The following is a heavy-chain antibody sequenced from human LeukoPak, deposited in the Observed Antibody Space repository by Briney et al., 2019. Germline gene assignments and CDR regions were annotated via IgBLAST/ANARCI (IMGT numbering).Heavy chain of an antibody. CDR1: GGSISSYY. Sequence: SETLSLTCTVSGGSISSYYWSWIRQPPGKGLEWIGYIYHSGSTYYNPSLKSRVTISVDRSKNQFSLKLSSVTAADTAVYYCARDPREVFWSGPLFDPWGQGTLVTVSS. D-gene: IGHD3-3*01. V-gene: IGHV4-59*12. J-gene: IGHJ5*02. CDR3: ARDPREVFWSGPLFDP. CDR2: IYHSGST.